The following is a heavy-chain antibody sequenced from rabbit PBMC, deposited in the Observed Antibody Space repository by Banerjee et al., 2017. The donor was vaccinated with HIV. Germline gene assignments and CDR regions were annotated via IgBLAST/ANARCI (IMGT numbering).Heavy chain of an antibody. J-gene: IGHJ4*01. CDR2: IYVGSSGST. Sequence: QSLEESGGDLVKPGASLTLTCKASGFTLSSYWMWWVRQAPGKGLEWIACIYVGSSGSTYYASWAKGRFTISKTSSTTVTLRMTSLTAADTATYFCARGYSGYAYYHLWGPGPWSPS. D-gene: IGHD6-1*01. V-gene: IGHV1S40*01. CDR1: GFTLSSYW. CDR3: ARGYSGYAYYHL.